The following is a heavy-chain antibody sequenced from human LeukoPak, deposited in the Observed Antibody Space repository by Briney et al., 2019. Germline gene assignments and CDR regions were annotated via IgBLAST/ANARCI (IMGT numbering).Heavy chain of an antibody. Sequence: ASVKVSCKASGGTFSSYAISWVRQAPGQGLEWMGWINPNSGGTNYAQKFQGRVTMTRDTSISTAYMELSRLRSDDTAVYYCARVPEGYSYDYYFDYWGQGTLVTVSS. CDR3: ARVPEGYSYDYYFDY. D-gene: IGHD5-18*01. CDR1: GGTFSSYA. V-gene: IGHV1-2*02. J-gene: IGHJ4*02. CDR2: INPNSGGT.